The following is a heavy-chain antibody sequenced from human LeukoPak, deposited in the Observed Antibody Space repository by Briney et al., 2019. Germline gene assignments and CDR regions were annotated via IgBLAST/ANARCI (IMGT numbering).Heavy chain of an antibody. Sequence: GGSLRLSCAASGFTVSSYAMSWVRQAPGKGLEWVSGISSSGGRTYYADSVKGRFTISRANSRNTLYLQMNSLRVGDTAISYCAKAVEYSNSGYDFWGQGTLVTVSS. CDR3: AKAVEYSNSGYDF. D-gene: IGHD6-6*01. CDR2: ISSSGGRT. CDR1: GFTVSSYA. V-gene: IGHV3-23*01. J-gene: IGHJ4*02.